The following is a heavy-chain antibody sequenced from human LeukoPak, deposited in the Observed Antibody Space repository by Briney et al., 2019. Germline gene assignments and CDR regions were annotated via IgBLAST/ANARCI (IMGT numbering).Heavy chain of an antibody. D-gene: IGHD4-11*01. CDR1: VGSISNYF. CDR3: ARFHSNYPYYMDV. V-gene: IGHV4-4*09. Sequence: SETLSLTPSLSVGSISNYFCTWIPQPPRQGLEWIGYVYSSGNTNYSPPLKSRVTISVDTSKNQFSLKLSAVTAADTAVYYCARFHSNYPYYMDVWGRGTTVTVS. J-gene: IGHJ6*03. CDR2: VYSSGNT.